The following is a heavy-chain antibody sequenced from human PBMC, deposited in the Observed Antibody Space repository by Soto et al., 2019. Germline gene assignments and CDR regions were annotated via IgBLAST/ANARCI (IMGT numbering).Heavy chain of an antibody. V-gene: IGHV1-18*04. CDR1: GYTFTSYG. Sequence: ASVKVSCKASGYTFTSYGISWARQAPGQGLEWMGWISAYNGNTNYAQKLQGRVTMTTDTSTSTAYMELRNLRSDDTAVYYCARSRITMVRGLRAFDIWGQGTMVTVSS. CDR2: ISAYNGNT. J-gene: IGHJ3*02. D-gene: IGHD3-10*01. CDR3: ARSRITMVRGLRAFDI.